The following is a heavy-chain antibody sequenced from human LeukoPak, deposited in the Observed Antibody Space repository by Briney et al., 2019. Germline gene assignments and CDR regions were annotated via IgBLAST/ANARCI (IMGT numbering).Heavy chain of an antibody. V-gene: IGHV3-30*04. CDR3: ARAPVALAATQDRWNWFDP. CDR1: GFTFSSYD. Sequence: GRSLRLSCAASGFTFSSYDMHWVRQAPGKGLEWVAVISYDGGNKYYADSVKGRFTISRDNSKNTLYLQMNSLRAEDTAVYYCARAPVALAATQDRWNWFDPWGQGTLVTVSS. CDR2: ISYDGGNK. J-gene: IGHJ5*02. D-gene: IGHD2-15*01.